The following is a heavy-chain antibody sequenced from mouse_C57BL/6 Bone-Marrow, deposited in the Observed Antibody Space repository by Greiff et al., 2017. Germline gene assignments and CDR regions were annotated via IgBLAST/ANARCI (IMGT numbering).Heavy chain of an antibody. CDR2: ILPGSGST. CDR3: AALYYRAMDY. Sequence: VQLQQSGAELMKPGASVKLSCKATGYTFTGHWIEWVKQRPGHGLEWIGEILPGSGSTNYNGKFKGKATFTADTSSTTAYMQLSSLTTEDSAIYYCAALYYRAMDYWGQGTSVTVSS. V-gene: IGHV1-9*01. D-gene: IGHD1-1*01. J-gene: IGHJ4*01. CDR1: GYTFTGHW.